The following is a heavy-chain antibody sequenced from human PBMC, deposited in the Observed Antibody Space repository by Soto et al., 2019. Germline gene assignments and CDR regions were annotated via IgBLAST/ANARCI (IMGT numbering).Heavy chain of an antibody. D-gene: IGHD5-18*01. Sequence: LRLSCAASGFTFSSYWMSWVRQAPGKGLEWVANIKQDGSEKYYVDSVKGRFTISRDNAKNSLYLQMNSLRAEDTAVYYCARVRYFYGYGAFDIWGQGTMVTVSS. V-gene: IGHV3-7*01. J-gene: IGHJ3*02. CDR1: GFTFSSYW. CDR3: ARVRYFYGYGAFDI. CDR2: IKQDGSEK.